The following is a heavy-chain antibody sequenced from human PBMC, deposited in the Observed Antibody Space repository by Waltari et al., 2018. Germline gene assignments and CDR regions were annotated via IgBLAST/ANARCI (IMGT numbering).Heavy chain of an antibody. J-gene: IGHJ1*01. CDR1: CFTFDDYG. CDR2: INWNGGST. CDR3: ARIENYYDSSGYHEYFQH. V-gene: IGHV3-20*04. D-gene: IGHD3-22*01. Sequence: EVQLVESGGGVVRPGGSLRLSCAASCFTFDDYGMSWFLPAPGNGMELVSGINWNGGSTGYADSVKGRFTISRDNAKNSLYLQMNSLRAEDTALYYCARIENYYDSSGYHEYFQHWGQGTLVTVSS.